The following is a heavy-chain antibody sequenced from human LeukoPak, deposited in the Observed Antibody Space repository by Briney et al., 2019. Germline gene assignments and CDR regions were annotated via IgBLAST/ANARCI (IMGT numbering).Heavy chain of an antibody. Sequence: PSETLSLTCTVSGGSISSSSYYWGWIRQPPGKGLEWIGSIYYSGSTYYNPSLKSRVTISVDTSKNQFSLKLSSVTAADTAVYYCARDSTDYDYVWGSYRSPYYFDYWGQGTLVTVSS. D-gene: IGHD3-16*02. J-gene: IGHJ4*02. CDR3: ARDSTDYDYVWGSYRSPYYFDY. CDR2: IYYSGST. CDR1: GGSISSSSYY. V-gene: IGHV4-39*07.